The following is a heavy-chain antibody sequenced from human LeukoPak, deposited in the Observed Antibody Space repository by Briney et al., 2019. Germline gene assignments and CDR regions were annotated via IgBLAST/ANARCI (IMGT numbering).Heavy chain of an antibody. J-gene: IGHJ5*02. CDR3: ARDPGYCSSTSCYTWWGQEDWFDP. D-gene: IGHD2-2*02. V-gene: IGHV1-18*01. CDR2: ISAYNGNT. CDR1: GYTFTSYG. Sequence: GASVKVSCKASGYTFTSYGISWVRQAPGQGLEWMGWISAYNGNTNYAQKLQGRVTMTTDTSTSTAYMELRSLRSDDTAVYYCARDPGYCSSTSCYTWWGQEDWFDPWGQGTLVTVSS.